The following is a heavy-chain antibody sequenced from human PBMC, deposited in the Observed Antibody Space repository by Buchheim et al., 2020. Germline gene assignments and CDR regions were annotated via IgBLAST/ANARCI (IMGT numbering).Heavy chain of an antibody. J-gene: IGHJ6*02. CDR1: GYTFTSYY. V-gene: IGHV1-46*01. D-gene: IGHD1-26*01. CDR3: ARDRLNPVGATPYYYGMDV. CDR2: INPSGGST. Sequence: QVQLVQSGAEVKKPGASVKVSCKASGYTFTSYYMHWVRQAPGQGLEWMGIINPSGGSTSYAQKFQGRVTMTRDTSTSTVYMELSSLRSEDTAAYYCARDRLNPVGATPYYYGMDVWGQGTT.